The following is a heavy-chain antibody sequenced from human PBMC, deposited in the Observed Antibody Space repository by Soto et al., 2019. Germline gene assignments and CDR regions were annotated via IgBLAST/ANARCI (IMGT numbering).Heavy chain of an antibody. Sequence: GGSLRRCCAAYGLPFKTFNMNWVRQAPGKGLEWVSSITNNDYTSYADSVKGRFTISRDNAKKSLYPQMNSLRAEDTAVYYCTLYDALFFDFWSQGDLVTVSA. CDR3: TLYDALFFDF. CDR2: ITNNDYT. J-gene: IGHJ4*02. V-gene: IGHV3-21*01. CDR1: GLPFKTFN. D-gene: IGHD2-8*01.